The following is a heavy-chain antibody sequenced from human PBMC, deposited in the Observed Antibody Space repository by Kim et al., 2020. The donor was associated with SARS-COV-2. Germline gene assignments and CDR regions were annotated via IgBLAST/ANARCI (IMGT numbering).Heavy chain of an antibody. Sequence: ASVKVSCKVSGYTLTELSMHWVRQAPGKGLEWMGGFDPEDGETIYAQKFQGRVTMTEDTSTDTAYMELSSLRSEDTAVYYCATQTLNLRVADDAFDIWGQGTMVTVSS. D-gene: IGHD2-15*01. CDR3: ATQTLNLRVADDAFDI. CDR1: GYTLTELS. V-gene: IGHV1-24*01. CDR2: FDPEDGET. J-gene: IGHJ3*02.